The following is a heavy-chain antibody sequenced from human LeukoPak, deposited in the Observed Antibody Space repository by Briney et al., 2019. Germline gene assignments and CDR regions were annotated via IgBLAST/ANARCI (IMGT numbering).Heavy chain of an antibody. CDR3: ARGRSRWSFEYFQH. Sequence: PSETLSLTCTVSGGSISGSSYYWGWIRQPPGKGLEWIGSIYYSGSTYYNPSLKSRVTISVDTSKNQFSLKLNSVTATDTAVYYCARGRSRWSFEYFQHWGQGTLVTVSS. CDR2: IYYSGST. J-gene: IGHJ1*01. CDR1: GGSISGSSYY. D-gene: IGHD1-26*01. V-gene: IGHV4-39*02.